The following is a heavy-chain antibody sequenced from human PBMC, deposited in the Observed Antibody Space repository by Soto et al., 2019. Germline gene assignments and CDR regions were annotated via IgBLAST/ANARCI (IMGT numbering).Heavy chain of an antibody. CDR3: ARRLRDGYNQGFDP. Sequence: SETLSLTCTVSGGSISSSSYYWGWIRQPPGKGLEWIGSIYYSGSTYYNPSLKSRVTISVDTSKNQFSLRLSSVTAADTAVYYCARRLRDGYNQGFDPWGQGTLVTVSS. D-gene: IGHD5-12*01. CDR1: GGSISSSSYY. J-gene: IGHJ5*02. CDR2: IYYSGST. V-gene: IGHV4-39*01.